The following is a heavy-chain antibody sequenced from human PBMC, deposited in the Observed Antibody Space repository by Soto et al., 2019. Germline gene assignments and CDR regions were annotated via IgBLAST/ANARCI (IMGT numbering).Heavy chain of an antibody. CDR3: AGGKTYCSSTSCYFLSPHH. Sequence: ASVKVSCKASGYTFTIYGISWVRKTPGQGLEWMGWISAYNGNTNYAQKLQGRVTMTTDTSTSTAYMELRSLRSDDTAVYYCAGGKTYCSSTSCYFLSPHHWGQGTLVTVS. CDR2: ISAYNGNT. J-gene: IGHJ4*02. CDR1: GYTFTIYG. D-gene: IGHD2-2*01. V-gene: IGHV1-18*01.